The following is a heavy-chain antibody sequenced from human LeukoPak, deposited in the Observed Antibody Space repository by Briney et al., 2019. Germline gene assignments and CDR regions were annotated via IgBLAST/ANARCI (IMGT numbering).Heavy chain of an antibody. J-gene: IGHJ3*02. D-gene: IGHD1-26*01. CDR3: ASPLQWELIDAFDI. CDR2: MNPNSGNT. V-gene: IGHV1-8*01. CDR1: SYTFTSYD. Sequence: ASVKVSCKASSYTFTSYDINWVRQATGQGLEWMGWMNPNSGNTGYAQKFQGRVTMTRNTSINTAYMELSRLRSDDTAVYYCASPLQWELIDAFDIWGQGTMVTVSS.